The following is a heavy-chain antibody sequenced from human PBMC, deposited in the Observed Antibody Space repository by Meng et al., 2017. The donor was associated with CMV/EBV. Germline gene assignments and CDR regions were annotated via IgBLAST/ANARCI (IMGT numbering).Heavy chain of an antibody. Sequence: SETLSLTCTVSGGSIYSSTFYWGWIRQPPGKGLEWIGSIYFGGNTYYNPSLKSRVTISIDTSKNQFSLKLSSVTAADTAVYYCARELEPSYGMDVWGQGTTVTVSS. CDR2: IYFGGNT. D-gene: IGHD1-1*01. CDR1: GGSIYSSTFY. J-gene: IGHJ6*02. V-gene: IGHV4-39*07. CDR3: ARELEPSYGMDV.